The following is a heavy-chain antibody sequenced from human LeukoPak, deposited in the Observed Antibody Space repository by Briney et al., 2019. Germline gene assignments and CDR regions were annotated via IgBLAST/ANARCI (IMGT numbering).Heavy chain of an antibody. CDR2: IIPIFGTA. J-gene: IGHJ5*02. V-gene: IGHV1-69*05. CDR1: GGTFSSYA. CDR3: AREVGIAAAGNNWFDP. D-gene: IGHD6-13*01. Sequence: GASVKVSCKASGGTFSSYAIGWVRQAPGQGLEWMGGIIPIFGTANYTQKFQGRVTITTDESTSTAYMELSSLRSEDTAVYYCAREVGIAAAGNNWFDPWGQGTLVTVSS.